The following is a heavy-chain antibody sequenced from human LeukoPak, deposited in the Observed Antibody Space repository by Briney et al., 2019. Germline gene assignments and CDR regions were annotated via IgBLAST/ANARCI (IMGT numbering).Heavy chain of an antibody. D-gene: IGHD2-21*01. Sequence: ASVKVSCKASGGTFSSYAISWVRQAPGQGLEWMGRIIPIFGTANYAQKFQGRVTITTDESTSTAYMELSSLRSEDTAVYYCARAPYCGGDCYPDYWGQGTLVTVSS. V-gene: IGHV1-69*05. CDR3: ARAPYCGGDCYPDY. J-gene: IGHJ4*02. CDR1: GGTFSSYA. CDR2: IIPIFGTA.